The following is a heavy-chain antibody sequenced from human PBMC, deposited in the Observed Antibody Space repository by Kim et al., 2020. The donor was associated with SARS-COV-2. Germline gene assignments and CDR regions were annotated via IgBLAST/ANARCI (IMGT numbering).Heavy chain of an antibody. CDR2: IYTSGST. D-gene: IGHD2-2*01. Sequence: SETLSLTCTVSGGSISSGSYYWSWIRQPAGKGLEWIGRIYTSGSTNYNPSLKSRVTISVDTSKNQFSLKLSSVTAADTAVYYCAGGFCSSTSCHPAYWGQGTLVTVSS. CDR3: AGGFCSSTSCHPAY. CDR1: GGSISSGSYY. V-gene: IGHV4-61*02. J-gene: IGHJ4*02.